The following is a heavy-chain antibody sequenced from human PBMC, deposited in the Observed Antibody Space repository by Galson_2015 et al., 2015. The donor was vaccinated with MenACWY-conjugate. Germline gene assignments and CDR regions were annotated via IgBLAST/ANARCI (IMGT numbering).Heavy chain of an antibody. CDR1: GFTFSDYY. D-gene: IGHD2-15*01. Sequence: SLRLSCAASGFTFSDYYMSWIRQAPGEGLECISYISSRSSESNYADSVKGRFTIFRDNAKNSLYLQMNSLRAEDTAVYYCARGWVVANMQGFDAWGQGTLVTVSS. CDR2: ISSRSSES. J-gene: IGHJ5*02. CDR3: ARGWVVANMQGFDA. V-gene: IGHV3-11*03.